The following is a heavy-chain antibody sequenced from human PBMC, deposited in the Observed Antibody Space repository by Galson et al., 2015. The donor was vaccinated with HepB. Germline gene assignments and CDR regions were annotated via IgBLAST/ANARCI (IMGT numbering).Heavy chain of an antibody. Sequence: QSGAEVTKPGESLKISCKGSGSSFPSYWIGWVRQMPGKGLEWMGIIYPGDSDTRYSPSFQGQVTISADKSISTAYLQWSSLKASDTAVYYCARVPHLRFLEWAPYDYWGQGTLVTVSS. CDR1: GSSFPSYW. J-gene: IGHJ4*02. CDR2: IYPGDSDT. D-gene: IGHD3-3*01. V-gene: IGHV5-51*01. CDR3: ARVPHLRFLEWAPYDY.